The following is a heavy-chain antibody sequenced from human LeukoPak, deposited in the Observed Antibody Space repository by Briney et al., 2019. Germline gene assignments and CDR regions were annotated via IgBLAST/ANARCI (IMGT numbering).Heavy chain of an antibody. CDR1: GYTFTGYY. CDR2: INPNSGGT. V-gene: IGHV1-2*02. Sequence: ASVKVSCKASGYTFTGYYMHWVRQAPGQGLEWMGWINPNSGGTNYAQKFQGRVTMTRDTSISTAYMELNRLKSDDTAVYYCARGLHTGSIYLDYWGQGTLVTVSS. CDR3: ARGLHTGSIYLDY. J-gene: IGHJ4*02. D-gene: IGHD3-10*01.